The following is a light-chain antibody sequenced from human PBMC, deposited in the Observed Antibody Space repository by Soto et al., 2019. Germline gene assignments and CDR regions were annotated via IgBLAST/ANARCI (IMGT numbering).Light chain of an antibody. CDR1: SSNFGAGFD. Sequence: QLVLTQPPSVSGAPGQRVNISCTGSSSNFGAGFDVHWYQQLPGAAPALLIYGNTNRPSGVPDRFSGSKTGTSASLVITGLQAEDEADYYCQSYDSSLSGTWVFGGGTKLTVL. CDR2: GNT. J-gene: IGLJ3*02. V-gene: IGLV1-40*01. CDR3: QSYDSSLSGTWV.